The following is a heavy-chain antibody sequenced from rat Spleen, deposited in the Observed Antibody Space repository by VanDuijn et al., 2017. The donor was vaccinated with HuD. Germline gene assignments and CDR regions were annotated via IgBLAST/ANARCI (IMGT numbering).Heavy chain of an antibody. CDR2: IPSTGGST. J-gene: IGHJ2*01. CDR1: GFIFSNYA. Sequence: EVKLVESGGGLVQPGRSLTLPCAASGFIFSNYAMAWVRQAPTKGLEWLASIPSTGGSTSYSDSVKGRFTISRDNAKSTLYLQMDSLRSEDTATYYCARLDYNNYFDYWGQGVMVTVSS. V-gene: IGHV5S23*01. D-gene: IGHD1-10*01. CDR3: ARLDYNNYFDY.